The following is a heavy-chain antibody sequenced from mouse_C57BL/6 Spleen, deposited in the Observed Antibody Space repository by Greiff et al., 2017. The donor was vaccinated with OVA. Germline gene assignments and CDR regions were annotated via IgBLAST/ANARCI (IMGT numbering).Heavy chain of an antibody. V-gene: IGHV1-59*01. CDR1: GYTFTSYW. J-gene: IGHJ2*01. CDR2: IDPSDSYT. CDR3: ARDYGSSVEYYFGY. Sequence: QVQLQQPGAELVRPGTSVKLSCKASGYTFTSYWMHWVKQRPGQGLEWIGVIDPSDSYTNYNQKFKGKATLTVDTSSSTAYMQLSSLTSEDSAVYYCARDYGSSVEYYFGYWGKGTTLTVDS. D-gene: IGHD1-1*01.